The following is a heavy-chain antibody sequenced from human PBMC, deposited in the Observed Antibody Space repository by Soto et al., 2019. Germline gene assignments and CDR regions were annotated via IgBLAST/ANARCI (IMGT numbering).Heavy chain of an antibody. CDR2: IIPIFGTA. CDR3: AGGFHYGSGSDYYYYGMDV. CDR1: GGTFSSYA. D-gene: IGHD3-10*01. V-gene: IGHV1-69*01. J-gene: IGHJ6*02. Sequence: QVQLVQSGAEVKKPGSSVKVSCKASGGTFSSYAISWVRQAPGQGLEWMGGIIPIFGTANYAQKFQGRVTITADESTSTAYMELSRLGSEDTAVYYCAGGFHYGSGSDYYYYGMDVWGQGTTVTVSS.